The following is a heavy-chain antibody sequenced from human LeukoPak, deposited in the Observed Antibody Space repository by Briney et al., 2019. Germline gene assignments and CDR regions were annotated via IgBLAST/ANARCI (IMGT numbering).Heavy chain of an antibody. J-gene: IGHJ5*02. D-gene: IGHD5-18*01. V-gene: IGHV4-4*07. CDR2: IYTSGST. Sequence: SETLSLTCTVSGGSISTYYWSWIRQPAGKGLEWIGRIYTSGSTNYNPSLKSRITMSVDTSKNQFSLNLSSVTAADTAVYYCARAHSYGSSNWFDPWGQGTLVTVSS. CDR3: ARAHSYGSSNWFDP. CDR1: GGSISTYY.